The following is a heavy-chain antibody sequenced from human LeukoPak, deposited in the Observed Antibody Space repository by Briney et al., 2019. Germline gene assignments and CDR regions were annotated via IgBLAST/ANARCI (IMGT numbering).Heavy chain of an antibody. CDR3: ARTAYYHDSSGYDYPYYFDY. J-gene: IGHJ4*02. CDR2: IYYSGST. Sequence: PSETLSLTCTVSGYSISSGYYWGWIRQPPGKGLEWIGFIYYSGSTNYNPSLKSRVAISVDTSKSQFSLKLSSVTAADTALYYCARTAYYHDSSGYDYPYYFDYWGQGTLVTVSS. CDR1: GYSISSGYY. V-gene: IGHV4-38-2*02. D-gene: IGHD3-22*01.